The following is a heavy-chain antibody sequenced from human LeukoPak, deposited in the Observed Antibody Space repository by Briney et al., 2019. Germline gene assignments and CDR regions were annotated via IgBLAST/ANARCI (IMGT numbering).Heavy chain of an antibody. J-gene: IGHJ4*02. D-gene: IGHD3/OR15-3a*01. CDR1: GYTFTGHD. CDR2: INPNNGAT. CDR3: ARKSLWTVDF. Sequence: VASVKVSCKASGYTFTGHDVHWVRQAPGQGLEWMAWINPNNGATDYAQKFQDRVTVTRDTSISTVYMELRSLTSDDTAVYYCARKSLWTVDFWGQGTLVSVSS. V-gene: IGHV1-2*02.